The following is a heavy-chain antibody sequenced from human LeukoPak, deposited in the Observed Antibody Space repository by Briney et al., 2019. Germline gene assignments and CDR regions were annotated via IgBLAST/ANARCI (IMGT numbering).Heavy chain of an antibody. CDR1: GFTFSTYT. CDR2: INDSGGRA. CDR3: AAQEGP. V-gene: IGHV3-23*01. J-gene: IGHJ5*02. Sequence: PGGSLRLSCAASGFTFSTYTMAWVRQAPGRGLEWVSAINDSGGRAHFADSVKGRFSISRDNFKSMLYLQMTSLRVEDTAVYYCAAQEGPWGQGTQVTVSS.